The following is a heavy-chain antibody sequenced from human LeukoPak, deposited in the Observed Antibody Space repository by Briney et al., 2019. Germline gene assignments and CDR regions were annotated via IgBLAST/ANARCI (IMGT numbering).Heavy chain of an antibody. V-gene: IGHV3-30*04. J-gene: IGHJ4*02. CDR2: ISYDGSNK. D-gene: IGHD3-3*01. Sequence: GRSLRLSCAASGFTFSSYAMHWVRQAPGKGLEWVAVISYDGSNKYYADSVKGRFTISRDNSKNTLYLQMNSLGAEDTAVYYCARPCYDFWTPFDYWGQGTLVTVSS. CDR3: ARPCYDFWTPFDY. CDR1: GFTFSSYA.